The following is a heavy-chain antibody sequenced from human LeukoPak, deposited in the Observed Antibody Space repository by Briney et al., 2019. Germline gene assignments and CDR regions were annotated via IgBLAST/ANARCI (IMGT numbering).Heavy chain of an antibody. V-gene: IGHV3-48*03. CDR3: ARDKSYYHYMDV. Sequence: GGSLRLSCAASGFTFSSYEMNWVRQAPGKGLEWVSYISSSSSTIYYADSVQGRFTISRDNAKNSLYLQMNSLRAEDTAVYYCARDKSYYHYMDVWGKGTTVTVSS. CDR2: ISSSSSTI. CDR1: GFTFSSYE. J-gene: IGHJ6*03.